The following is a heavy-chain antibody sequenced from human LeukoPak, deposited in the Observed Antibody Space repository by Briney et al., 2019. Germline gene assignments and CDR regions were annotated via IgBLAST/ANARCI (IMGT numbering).Heavy chain of an antibody. V-gene: IGHV3-9*01. CDR3: AKDFGWFGDPPRAFDI. CDR2: ISWNSGSI. CDR1: GFPFDDYA. D-gene: IGHD3-10*01. J-gene: IGHJ3*02. Sequence: GGSLRLSCAASGFPFDDYAMLWVRQAPGKGREWVSGISWNSGSIGYADSVKGRFTISRDNAKNSLYLQMNSLRAEDTALYYCAKDFGWFGDPPRAFDIWGQGTMVTVSS.